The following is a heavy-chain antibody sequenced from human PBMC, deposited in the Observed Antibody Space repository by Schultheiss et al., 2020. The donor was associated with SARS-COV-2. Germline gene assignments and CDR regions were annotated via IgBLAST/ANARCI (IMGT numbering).Heavy chain of an antibody. J-gene: IGHJ5*02. CDR1: GFTLNSYS. V-gene: IGHV3-21*01. CDR2: ISSSSNYI. D-gene: IGHD3-22*01. Sequence: GGSLRLSCAASGFTLNSYSMNWVRQAPGKGLEWVSSISSSSNYIYYADSVKGRFTISRDNSKNTLYLQMNSLRAEDTAVYYCARDGSSGYYSWFDPWGQGTLVTVSS. CDR3: ARDGSSGYYSWFDP.